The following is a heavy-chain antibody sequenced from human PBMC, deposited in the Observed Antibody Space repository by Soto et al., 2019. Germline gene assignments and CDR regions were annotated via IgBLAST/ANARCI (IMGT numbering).Heavy chain of an antibody. CDR2: IGTAGAT. D-gene: IGHD6-13*01. J-gene: IGHJ5*02. CDR1: GFTFSSYD. Sequence: GGSLRLSCAASGFTFSSYDMHWVRQATGKGLEWVSAIGTAGATYYPGSVKGRFTISRENAKNSLYLQMNSLRDEDTAVYYCARGGIAAAGTDNWFDPWGQGTLVTVSS. V-gene: IGHV3-13*01. CDR3: ARGGIAAAGTDNWFDP.